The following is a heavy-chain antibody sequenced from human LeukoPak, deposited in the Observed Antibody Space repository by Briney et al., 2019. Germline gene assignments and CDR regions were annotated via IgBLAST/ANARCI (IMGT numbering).Heavy chain of an antibody. CDR2: ISGGGDAT. CDR3: ARDSSMLRGPLVIYYFDF. Sequence: TGGSLRLSCAASDFSFITYAMSWVRQAPGKGLEWVSTISGGGDATYYADSVKGRFTISRDNSKNTLYLQMSSLRVEDTAVYYCARDSSMLRGPLVIYYFDFWGQGTLVTVSS. V-gene: IGHV3-23*01. D-gene: IGHD3-10*01. J-gene: IGHJ4*02. CDR1: DFSFITYA.